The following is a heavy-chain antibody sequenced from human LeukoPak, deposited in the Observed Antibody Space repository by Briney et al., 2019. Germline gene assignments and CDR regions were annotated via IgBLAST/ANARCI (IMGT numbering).Heavy chain of an antibody. CDR2: IYYSGST. CDR1: GGSISSSSYY. Sequence: PSETLSLTCTVSGGSISSSSYYWGWIRQPPGKGLEWIGSIYYSGSTYYNPSLKSRVTISVDTSKNQFSLKLSSVTAADTAVYYCARYYDKQDWGQGTLVTVSS. J-gene: IGHJ4*02. D-gene: IGHD3-9*01. V-gene: IGHV4-39*01. CDR3: ARYYDKQD.